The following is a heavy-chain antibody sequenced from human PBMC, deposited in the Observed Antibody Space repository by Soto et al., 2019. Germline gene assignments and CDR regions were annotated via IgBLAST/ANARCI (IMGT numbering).Heavy chain of an antibody. D-gene: IGHD5-12*01. CDR2: TYYRSKWYN. V-gene: IGHV6-1*01. J-gene: IGHJ6*02. CDR3: ARDRGFDHYYYYYGMDV. Sequence: SQTLSLTCAISGDSVSSNSAAWNWIRQSPSRGLEWLGRTYYRSKWYNDYAVSVKSRITINPDTSKNQFSLQLNSVTPEDTAVYYCARDRGFDHYYYYYGMDVRGQGTTVTVSS. CDR1: GDSVSSNSAA.